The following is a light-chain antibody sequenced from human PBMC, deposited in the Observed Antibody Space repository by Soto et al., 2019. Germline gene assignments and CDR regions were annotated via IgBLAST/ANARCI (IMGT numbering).Light chain of an antibody. CDR1: QSIGSW. Sequence: DIQMTQSPSTLSASVGDRVTITCRASQSIGSWLAWHQQKPGKAPKLLIYKASTLESGVPSRFSGSGYGTEFTLTISSLQPDDFATYYCQQYNTYRAFGQGTKVDIK. CDR3: QQYNTYRA. V-gene: IGKV1-5*03. J-gene: IGKJ1*01. CDR2: KAS.